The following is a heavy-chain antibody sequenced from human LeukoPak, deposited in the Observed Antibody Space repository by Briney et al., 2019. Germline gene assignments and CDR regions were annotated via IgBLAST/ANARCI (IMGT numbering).Heavy chain of an antibody. V-gene: IGHV4-59*01. CDR3: AKDRGIAAAGTATFDY. D-gene: IGHD6-13*01. CDR2: ISHSGST. Sequence: SETLSLTCTVSGASINNYYWSWIRQSPEKGLEWIGYISHSGSTHYNPSLKSRITISVDTSKIHFSLNLTSVTAADTAVYYCAKDRGIAAAGTATFDYWGQGTLVTVPS. J-gene: IGHJ4*02. CDR1: GASINNYY.